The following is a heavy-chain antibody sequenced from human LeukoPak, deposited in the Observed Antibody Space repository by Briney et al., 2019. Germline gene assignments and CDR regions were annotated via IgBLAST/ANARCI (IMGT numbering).Heavy chain of an antibody. V-gene: IGHV3-30*02. J-gene: IGHJ4*02. CDR1: GFTFRSYG. D-gene: IGHD3-22*01. Sequence: PGGSLRLSCAAFGFTFRSYGMHWVRQTPGKGLEWVAFIRHDGSYQQYADSVKGRFTVSRDNSKDMVYLQMNSLRTDDTAVYYCAKNRDSSDYPRDFDFWGQGTLVTVSS. CDR3: AKNRDSSDYPRDFDF. CDR2: IRHDGSYQ.